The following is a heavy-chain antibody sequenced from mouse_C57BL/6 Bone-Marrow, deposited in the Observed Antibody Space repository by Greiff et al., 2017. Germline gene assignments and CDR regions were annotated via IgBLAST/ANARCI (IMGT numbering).Heavy chain of an antibody. J-gene: IGHJ2*01. V-gene: IGHV1-66*01. CDR2: IYPGSGNT. Sequence: QVQLKQSGPELVKPGASVKISCKASGYSFTSYYIHWVKQRPGQGLEWIGWIYPGSGNTKYNEKFKGKATLTADTSSSTAYMQLSSLTAEDAAVYYCARTTRFDYWGQGTTLTVSS. CDR3: ARTTRFDY. D-gene: IGHD1-1*01. CDR1: GYSFTSYY.